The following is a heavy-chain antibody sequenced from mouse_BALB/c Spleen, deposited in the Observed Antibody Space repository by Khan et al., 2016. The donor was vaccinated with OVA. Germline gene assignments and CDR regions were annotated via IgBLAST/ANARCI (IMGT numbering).Heavy chain of an antibody. CDR3: KRDRIDY. CDR2: INPACGYT. J-gene: IGHJ2*01. CDR1: GYTFTTYW. Sequence: QVQLQQSGAELAKPGASVKMSCKASGYTFTTYWMHWVNQSPGKGLEWIAYINPACGYTDYNEKFKDRSTLSVDKSSSTPYMQLSSLTSEYSAVNYCKRDRIDYWGQGTTLTVSS. V-gene: IGHV1-7*01.